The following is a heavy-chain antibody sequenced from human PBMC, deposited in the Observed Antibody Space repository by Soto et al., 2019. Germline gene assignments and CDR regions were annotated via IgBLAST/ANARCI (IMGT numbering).Heavy chain of an antibody. CDR1: GFSFSDYV. J-gene: IGHJ4*02. CDR3: ASRSDIMRGAFDH. Sequence: GGSLRLSCATSGFSFSDYVMRWVRQAPGKGPEWVSSISGSGDRTFYADSVRGRLTISRDNSKNTLYLQMNSLRAEDTAVYYCASRSDIMRGAFDHWGQGTLVTVSS. V-gene: IGHV3-23*01. D-gene: IGHD3-16*01. CDR2: ISGSGDRT.